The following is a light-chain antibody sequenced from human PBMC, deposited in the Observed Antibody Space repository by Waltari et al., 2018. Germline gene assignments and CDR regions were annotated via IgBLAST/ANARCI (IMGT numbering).Light chain of an antibody. J-gene: IGLJ1*01. CDR1: ISDVGDFNY. CDR2: DVT. Sequence: QSALTQPASVSGSPGQSLPLPCTATISDVGDFNYVSWYQKHPGKVPKLIIYDVTNRPAVISYRFAGSKAGYTASLTISGLQAEDEADYYCSSYTTRSTRVFGTGTKVTVL. CDR3: SSYTTRSTRV. V-gene: IGLV2-14*03.